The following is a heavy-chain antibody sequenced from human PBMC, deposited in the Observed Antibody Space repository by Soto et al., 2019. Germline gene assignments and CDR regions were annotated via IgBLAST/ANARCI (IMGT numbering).Heavy chain of an antibody. CDR2: IFHDGTA. D-gene: IGHD3-10*01. J-gene: IGHJ4*02. Sequence: KTSETLSLTCAVSGVSLTSGNWWTWVRQSPQRGLEYIGEIFHDGTANYYPSFERRVAMSVDTSRNQFSLKLTSVTAADTAVYFCARLVYDTRLNYMYFDFWGPGTLVTVS. CDR1: GVSLTSGNW. V-gene: IGHV4-4*02. CDR3: ARLVYDTRLNYMYFDF.